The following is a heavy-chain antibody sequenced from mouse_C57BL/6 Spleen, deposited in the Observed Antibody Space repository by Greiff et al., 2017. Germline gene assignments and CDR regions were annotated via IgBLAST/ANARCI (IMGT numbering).Heavy chain of an antibody. CDR3: ARKVYYAMDY. J-gene: IGHJ4*01. Sequence: VQLQQSGPELVKPGASVKISCKASGYSFTGYYMNWVQQSPEKSLEWIGEINPSTGGTTYNQKFKAKATLTVDKSSSTAYMQLKSLTSEDSAVYYCARKVYYAMDYWGQGTSVTVSS. CDR2: INPSTGGT. CDR1: GYSFTGYY. V-gene: IGHV1-42*01.